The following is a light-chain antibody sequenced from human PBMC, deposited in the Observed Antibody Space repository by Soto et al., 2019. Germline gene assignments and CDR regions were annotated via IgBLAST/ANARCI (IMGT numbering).Light chain of an antibody. J-gene: IGKJ1*01. CDR1: QSFSKY. Sequence: DILMTQSPSSLSASVGDRVTLTCRATQSFSKYLNWSQQKPGKAPNLLIYSTSTLQCGVPSRFSGSGSGTNFTLTINSLQPEDFATYYCQQAYDIPRTFGQGTKVEI. CDR3: QQAYDIPRT. CDR2: STS. V-gene: IGKV1-39*01.